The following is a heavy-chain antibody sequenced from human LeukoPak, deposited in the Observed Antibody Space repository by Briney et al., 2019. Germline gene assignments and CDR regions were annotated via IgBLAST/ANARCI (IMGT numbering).Heavy chain of an antibody. D-gene: IGHD6-25*01. CDR1: GGSFSGYY. CDR2: INHSGST. CDR3: ARTAAGDYFDY. Sequence: PSEILSLTCAVYGGSFSGYYWSWIRQPPGKGLEWIGEINHSGSTNYNPSLKSRVTISVDTSKNQLSLKLSSVTAADTAVYYCARTAAGDYFDYWGQGTLVTVSS. V-gene: IGHV4-34*01. J-gene: IGHJ4*02.